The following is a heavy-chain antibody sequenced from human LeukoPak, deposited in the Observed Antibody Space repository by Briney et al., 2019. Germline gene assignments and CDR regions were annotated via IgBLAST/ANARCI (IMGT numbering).Heavy chain of an antibody. CDR1: GYTLTELS. CDR2: FDPEDGET. V-gene: IGHV1-24*01. CDR3: ATDLAYCGGDCYSATFDI. J-gene: IGHJ3*02. Sequence: ASVKVSCKVSGYTLTELSMHWVRQAPGKGLEWMGGFDPEDGETIYAQKFQGRVTMTEDTSTDTAYMELSSLRSEDTAVYYCATDLAYCGGDCYSATFDIWGQGTKVTVSS. D-gene: IGHD2-21*01.